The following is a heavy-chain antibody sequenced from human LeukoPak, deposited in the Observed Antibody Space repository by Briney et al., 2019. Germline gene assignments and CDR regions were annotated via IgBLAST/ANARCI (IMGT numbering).Heavy chain of an antibody. D-gene: IGHD3-22*01. CDR2: INPSGGST. CDR3: ARSVVPAFDI. Sequence: PGGSLRLSCAASGFTFSSYGMHWVRQAPGQGLEWMGIINPSGGSTSYAQKFQGRVTMTRDMSTSTVYMELSSLRSEDTAVYYCARSVVPAFDIWGQGTMVTVSS. CDR1: GFTFSSYG. V-gene: IGHV1-46*01. J-gene: IGHJ3*02.